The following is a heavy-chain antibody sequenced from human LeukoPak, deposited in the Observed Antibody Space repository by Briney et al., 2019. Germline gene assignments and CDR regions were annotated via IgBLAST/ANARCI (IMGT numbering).Heavy chain of an antibody. J-gene: IGHJ4*02. CDR3: ARGTFSPQGSYFGH. D-gene: IGHD1-26*01. CDR2: LYSGGAA. V-gene: IGHV3-53*01. Sequence: GGSLRLSCAVSGFTVRDNFLNWVRQTPGKGLECVSVLYSGGAAYYADSVKGRLTISRDTSKNTLSLQMNSLRVEDTALYYCARGTFSPQGSYFGHWGQGILVTVSS. CDR1: GFTVRDNF.